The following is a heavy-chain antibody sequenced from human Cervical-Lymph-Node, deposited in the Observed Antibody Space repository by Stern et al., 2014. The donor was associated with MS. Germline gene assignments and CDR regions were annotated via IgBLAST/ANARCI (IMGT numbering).Heavy chain of an antibody. J-gene: IGHJ4*02. CDR3: ARVLSLATSDS. V-gene: IGHV1-46*01. D-gene: IGHD1-1*01. CDR2: FNPSGGNT. CDR1: GYTFTTYY. Sequence: QLVQSGAEIRKPGASVKISCEASGYTFTTYYMHWVRQAPGQGLEWLALFNPSGGNTTYAQRFQGRVTGTGDTSTITVYMELTGLRSEDTAVYYCARVLSLATSDSWGQGTLVIVSS.